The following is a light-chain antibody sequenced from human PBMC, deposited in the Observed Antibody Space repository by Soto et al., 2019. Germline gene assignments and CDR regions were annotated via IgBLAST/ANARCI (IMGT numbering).Light chain of an antibody. Sequence: EIVLTQSPATLSLSPGERATLSCRASQSVSSYLAWYQQKPGQAPRLLIYDASNRATGIPARFSGSGSGTDFTLTISSLEPEDVAVYYCQQRSNWPPALTFGGGTKVDIK. V-gene: IGKV3-11*01. CDR3: QQRSNWPPALT. CDR1: QSVSSY. CDR2: DAS. J-gene: IGKJ4*01.